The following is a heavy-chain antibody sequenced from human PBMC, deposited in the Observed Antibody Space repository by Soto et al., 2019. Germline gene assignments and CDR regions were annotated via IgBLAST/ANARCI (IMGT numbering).Heavy chain of an antibody. CDR3: ARGQEYCSSTSCYSTPSYHYYYGMDV. Sequence: QLQLQESGSGLVKPSQTLSLTCAVSGGSISSGGYSWSWIRQPPGKGLEWIGYIYHSGSTYYNPSLKSRVTISVDRSKNQFSLKLSSVTAADTAVYYCARGQEYCSSTSCYSTPSYHYYYGMDVWGQGTTVTVSS. D-gene: IGHD2-2*02. V-gene: IGHV4-30-2*01. CDR1: GGSISSGGYS. CDR2: IYHSGST. J-gene: IGHJ6*02.